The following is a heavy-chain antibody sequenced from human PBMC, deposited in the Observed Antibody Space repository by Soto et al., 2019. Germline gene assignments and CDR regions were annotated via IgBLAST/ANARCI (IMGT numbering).Heavy chain of an antibody. CDR2: ISYDGSNK. D-gene: IGHD4-4*01. Sequence: GGSLRLSCAASGFTFSSYCMHWVRQAPGKGLEWVAVISYDGSNKYYADSVKGRFTISRDNSKNTLYLQMNSLRAEDTAVYYCAKQYQHRPGFDYWGQGTLVTVSS. J-gene: IGHJ4*02. CDR3: AKQYQHRPGFDY. CDR1: GFTFSSYC. V-gene: IGHV3-30*18.